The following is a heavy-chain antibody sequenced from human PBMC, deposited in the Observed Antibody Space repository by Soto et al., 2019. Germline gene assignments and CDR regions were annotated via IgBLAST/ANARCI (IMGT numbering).Heavy chain of an antibody. V-gene: IGHV3-30*18. CDR3: AKDGTYSSGWYDY. D-gene: IGHD6-19*01. J-gene: IGHJ4*02. CDR1: GFTFSSYG. Sequence: SLRLSCAASGFTFSSYGMHWVRQAPGKGLEWVAVISYDGSNKYYADSVKGRFTISRDNSKNTLYLQMNSLRAEDTAVYYCAKDGTYSSGWYDYWGQGTLVTVSS. CDR2: ISYDGSNK.